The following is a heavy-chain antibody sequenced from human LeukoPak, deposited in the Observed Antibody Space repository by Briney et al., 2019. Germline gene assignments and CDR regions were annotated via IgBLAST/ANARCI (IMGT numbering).Heavy chain of an antibody. V-gene: IGHV3-33*01. CDR1: GFTFSSYG. CDR3: AREYYYDSNDAFDI. J-gene: IGHJ3*02. D-gene: IGHD3-22*01. CDR2: IWYDGSNK. Sequence: PGRSLRLSCAASGFTFSSYGMHWVRQAPGKGLEWVAVIWYDGSNKYYADSVKGRFTISRDNSKNTLYLQMSSLRAEDTAVYYCAREYYYDSNDAFDIWGQGTMVTVSS.